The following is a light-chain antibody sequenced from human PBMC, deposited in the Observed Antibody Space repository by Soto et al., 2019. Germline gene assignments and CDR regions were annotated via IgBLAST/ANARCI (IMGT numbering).Light chain of an antibody. Sequence: EIVLTQSPATLSLSPGERATLSCRASQSVSTYLAWYQQKPGQTPRLLIYDTSNRATGIPARFSGSGSGTDFTLTISSLEAEDFAVYYCQQRSSWPSTFGPGTKVDMK. CDR3: QQRSSWPST. J-gene: IGKJ3*01. CDR2: DTS. CDR1: QSVSTY. V-gene: IGKV3-11*01.